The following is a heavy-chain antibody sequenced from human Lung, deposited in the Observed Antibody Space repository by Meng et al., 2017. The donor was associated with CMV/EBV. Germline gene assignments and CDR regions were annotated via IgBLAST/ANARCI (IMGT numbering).Heavy chain of an antibody. CDR3: TRRGPAAMGGMDV. CDR1: CFTFSGSA. V-gene: IGHV3-73*01. CDR2: IRSKANSYAT. J-gene: IGHJ6*01. D-gene: IGHD2-2*01. Sequence: GGSLRLXXXXSCFTFSGSAMHWVRQASGKGLEWVGRIRSKANSYATAYAASVKGRFTISRDDSKNTAYLQMNSLKTEDTAVYYCTRRGPAAMGGMDVWGQGNXVNGCS.